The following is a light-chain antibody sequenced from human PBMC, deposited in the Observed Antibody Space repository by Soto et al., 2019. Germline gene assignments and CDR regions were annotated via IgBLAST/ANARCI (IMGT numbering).Light chain of an antibody. J-gene: IGKJ2*01. CDR1: ETIGRAY. CDR2: GTS. Sequence: IVLTQSPGTVSLSPGERATLSCRASETIGRAYFAWYQHRPGRTPRLVVSGTSNRAAGIPDRFGGSGSGAPFARTISGVEPEDSAVYYCHQYATSPFLFGQGTKLEIK. CDR3: HQYATSPFL. V-gene: IGKV3-20*01.